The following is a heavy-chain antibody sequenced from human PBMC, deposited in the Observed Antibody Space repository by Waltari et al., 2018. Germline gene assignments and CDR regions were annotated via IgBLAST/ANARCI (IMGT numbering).Heavy chain of an antibody. CDR2: IYHSGST. Sequence: QVQLQESGPGLVKPSETLSLTCAVSGYSISSGYYWGWIRQPPGKGLEWIGSIYHSGSTNYNPSLKGRVTIAVDTSKNQFSLKLSSVTAADTAVYYCARGLEYYDSSGYDDYWGQGTLVTVSS. D-gene: IGHD3-22*01. V-gene: IGHV4-38-2*01. CDR1: GYSISSGYY. J-gene: IGHJ4*02. CDR3: ARGLEYYDSSGYDDY.